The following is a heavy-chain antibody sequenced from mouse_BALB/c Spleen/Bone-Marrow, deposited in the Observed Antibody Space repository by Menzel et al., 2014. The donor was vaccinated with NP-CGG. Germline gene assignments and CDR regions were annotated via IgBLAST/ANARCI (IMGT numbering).Heavy chain of an antibody. V-gene: IGHV14-3*02. CDR1: GFNIKDTY. D-gene: IGHD2-4*01. CDR3: AKYGGLRYAMDY. J-gene: IGHJ4*01. Sequence: QLQQSGAELVKPGASVKLSCTASGFNIKDTYMHWVKQRPEQGLEWIGRIDPANGNTKYDPKFQGKATITADTSSNTAYLQLSSLTSEDTAVYYCAKYGGLRYAMDYWGQGTSVTVSS. CDR2: IDPANGNT.